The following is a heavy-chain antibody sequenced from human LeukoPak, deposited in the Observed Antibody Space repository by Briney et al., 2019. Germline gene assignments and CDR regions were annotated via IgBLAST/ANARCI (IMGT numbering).Heavy chain of an antibody. J-gene: IGHJ4*02. Sequence: PGGSLRLSCAASGFTFSSYAMHWVRQAPGKGLEWVAVISYDESNKYYADSVKGRFTISRDNSKNTLYLQMNSLRAEDTAVYYCAKSGYNRFDYWGQGTLVTVSS. CDR3: AKSGYNRFDY. V-gene: IGHV3-30*04. CDR2: ISYDESNK. D-gene: IGHD5-24*01. CDR1: GFTFSSYA.